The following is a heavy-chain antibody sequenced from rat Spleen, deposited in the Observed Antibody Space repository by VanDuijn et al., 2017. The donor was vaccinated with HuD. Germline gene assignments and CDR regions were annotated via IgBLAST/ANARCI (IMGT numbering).Heavy chain of an antibody. CDR2: IWNCGNT. CDR3: GRWNFGLFDF. Sequence: QVQLKESGPGLVQPSQTLSLTCTVSGFSLTTYHVSWVRQPPGKGLEWMGVIWNCGNTAYNSLLKSRLNNSRETINRQIFLKMNKLQPEDTSTFYLGRWNFGLFDFLGQGVQVTVSS. V-gene: IGHV2-43*01. J-gene: IGHJ2*01. CDR1: GFSLTTYH. D-gene: IGHD4-3*01.